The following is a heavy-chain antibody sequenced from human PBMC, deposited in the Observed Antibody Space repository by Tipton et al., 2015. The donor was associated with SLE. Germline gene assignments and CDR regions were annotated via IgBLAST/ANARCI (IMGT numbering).Heavy chain of an antibody. V-gene: IGHV4-34*01. CDR2: MDHSGIT. Sequence: TLSLTCAVYGGSFRGYYWSWIRQPPGKGLEWIGEMDHSGITNYNPSLKSRVTISVETSKNHFSRTLSSVTAADTAVYYCARVWDYGDAFDIWGQGTMVTVSS. CDR1: GGSFRGYY. CDR3: ARVWDYGDAFDI. D-gene: IGHD4-17*01. J-gene: IGHJ3*02.